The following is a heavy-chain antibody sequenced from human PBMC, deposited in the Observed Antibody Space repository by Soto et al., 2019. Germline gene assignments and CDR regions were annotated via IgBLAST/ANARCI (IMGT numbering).Heavy chain of an antibody. Sequence: SETLSLTCTVSGGSISSGGYYWSWIRQHPGKGLEWIGYIYYSGSTYYNPSLKSRVTISVDTSKNQFSLKLSSVTAADTAVYYCARGGGDSSSLYYYYYGMDVWGQGTTVT. CDR3: ARGGGDSSSLYYYYYGMDV. J-gene: IGHJ6*02. CDR1: GGSISSGGYY. V-gene: IGHV4-31*03. D-gene: IGHD6-6*01. CDR2: IYYSGST.